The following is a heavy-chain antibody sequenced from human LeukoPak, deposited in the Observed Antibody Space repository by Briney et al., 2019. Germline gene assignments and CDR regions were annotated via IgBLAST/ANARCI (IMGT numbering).Heavy chain of an antibody. CDR3: ARESGDIVVVPAVYFDY. CDR2: IYYSGST. CDR1: GGSVSSGSYY. Sequence: PSETLSLTCTVSGGSVSSGSYYWSWIRQPPGKGLEWIGYIYYSGSTNYNPSLKSRATISVDTSKNQFSLKLSSVTAADTAVYYCARESGDIVVVPAVYFDYWGQGTLVTVSS. J-gene: IGHJ4*02. V-gene: IGHV4-61*01. D-gene: IGHD2-2*01.